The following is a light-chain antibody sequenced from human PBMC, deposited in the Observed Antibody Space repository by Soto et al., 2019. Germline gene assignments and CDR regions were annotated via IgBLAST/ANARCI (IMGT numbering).Light chain of an antibody. CDR2: EVT. CDR3: MSYAGGNSVT. V-gene: IGLV2-8*01. J-gene: IGLJ2*01. CDR1: DNDVGRYDY. Sequence: QLVLTQPPSASGSLGLSVTLSCSGTDNDVGRYDYVSWYQQHPGKAPKLLIYEVTKRPSGVPDRFSASKSGNSASLTVSGLQDEDEADYYCMSYAGGNSVTFGGGTKVTVL.